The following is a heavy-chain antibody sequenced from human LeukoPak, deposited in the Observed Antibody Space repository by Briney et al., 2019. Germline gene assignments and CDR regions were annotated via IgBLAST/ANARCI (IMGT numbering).Heavy chain of an antibody. CDR3: ARHGGGIDY. CDR2: IDPSDSST. Sequence: GESLRISCKGSEYSFTNNWISWVRQMPGEGLEWMGKIDPSDSSTNYSPSFQGHVTISADKSISTAYLQWSSLKASDTAIYYCARHGGGIDYWGQGTLVTVSS. D-gene: IGHD3-16*01. V-gene: IGHV5-10-1*01. CDR1: EYSFTNNW. J-gene: IGHJ4*02.